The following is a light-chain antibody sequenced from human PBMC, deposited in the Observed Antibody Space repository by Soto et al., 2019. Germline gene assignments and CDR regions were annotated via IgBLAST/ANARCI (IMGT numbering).Light chain of an antibody. J-gene: IGKJ4*01. CDR3: QRYGTSPPLT. Sequence: EIVLTQSPGTLSLSPGERATLSCRASQSVSSSYLAWYQQKPGQPPRLLICGASSRATGIPDRFSGSGSATDFTLTISRLEPEDFAVYYCQRYGTSPPLTFGGGTKVDIK. V-gene: IGKV3-20*01. CDR1: QSVSSSY. CDR2: GAS.